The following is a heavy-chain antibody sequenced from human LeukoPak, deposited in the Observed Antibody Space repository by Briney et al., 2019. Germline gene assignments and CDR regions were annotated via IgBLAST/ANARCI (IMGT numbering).Heavy chain of an antibody. J-gene: IGHJ4*02. D-gene: IGHD4-23*01. CDR2: ISSNGGST. Sequence: GGSLRLSCAASGFTFSSYAMHWVRQAPGKGLEYVSAISSNGGSTYYANSVKGRFTISRDNSKNTLYLQMGSLRAEDMAVYYCARGESGGNSDLSFDYWGQGTLVTVSS. V-gene: IGHV3-64*01. CDR1: GFTFSSYA. CDR3: ARGESGGNSDLSFDY.